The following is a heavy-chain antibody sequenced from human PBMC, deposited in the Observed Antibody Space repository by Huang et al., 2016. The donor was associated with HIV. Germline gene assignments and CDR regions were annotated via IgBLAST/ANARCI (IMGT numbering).Heavy chain of an antibody. D-gene: IGHD5-18*01. CDR1: GGSFRNYY. Sequence: QVQLQQWGAGLLKPSETLSLTCAVYGGSFRNYYWSWLRQSPGKGLEWIGEIKDRGSTNYNSSLGSRVTMSVDTSKNQFSLRLKSVTAADTGIYYCARGFSYGHFAFWGQGNLVTVSS. CDR2: IKDRGST. CDR3: ARGFSYGHFAF. V-gene: IGHV4-34*01. J-gene: IGHJ4*02.